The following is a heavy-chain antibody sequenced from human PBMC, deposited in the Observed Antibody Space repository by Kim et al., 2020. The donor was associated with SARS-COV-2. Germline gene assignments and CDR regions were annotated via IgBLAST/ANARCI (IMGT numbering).Heavy chain of an antibody. D-gene: IGHD6-13*01. CDR3: ARRRYSSSWYDALGRGFSNCFDP. V-gene: IGHV4-39*01. CDR2: IYYSGST. J-gene: IGHJ5*02. CDR1: GGSISSSSYY. Sequence: SETLSLTCTVSGGSISSSSYYWGWIRQPPGKGLEWIGSIYYSGSTYYNPSLKSRATISVDTSKNQFSLKLSSVTAADTAVYYCARRRYSSSWYDALGRGFSNCFDPWGQGTLVTVSS.